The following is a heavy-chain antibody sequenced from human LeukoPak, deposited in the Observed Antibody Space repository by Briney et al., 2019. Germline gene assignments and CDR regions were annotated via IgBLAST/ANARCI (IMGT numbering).Heavy chain of an antibody. CDR3: ARGKTMVYCGGDCYRFDN. J-gene: IGHJ4*02. CDR2: INPSGGSK. CDR1: GYTFTSYY. D-gene: IGHD2-21*02. V-gene: IGHV1-46*01. Sequence: ASVTVSCKASGYTFTSYYIHWVRQAPGQGLEWMGIINPSGGSKSYAQKFQGRVTMTRDTSISTAYMELSRLLSGDTAVYYCARGKTMVYCGGDCYRFDNWGQGTVVTVSS.